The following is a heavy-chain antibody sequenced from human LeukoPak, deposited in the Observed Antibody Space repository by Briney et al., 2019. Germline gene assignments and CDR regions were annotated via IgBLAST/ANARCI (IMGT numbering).Heavy chain of an antibody. CDR2: INHSGST. D-gene: IGHD1-26*01. Sequence: SESLSLTCAVYGGSFSGYYSSWIRQSPGKGLEWIGEINHSGSTNSNPSLKSRVTISVDTSKSQFSLKLSSVTAADTAVYYCARGGSPVGATNDYWGQGTLVTVSS. V-gene: IGHV4-34*01. CDR1: GGSFSGYY. J-gene: IGHJ4*02. CDR3: ARGGSPVGATNDY.